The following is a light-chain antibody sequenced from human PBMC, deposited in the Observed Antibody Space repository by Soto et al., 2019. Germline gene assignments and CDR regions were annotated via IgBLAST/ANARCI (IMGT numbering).Light chain of an antibody. CDR3: QQTFSTPYT. Sequence: DIQMTQSPPSLSASVGDRVTITCRASQTISTYLNWYQQKPGKAPKLLIFAASSLESGVPSRVSGSGSGTDFTLTIDSLQPEDFAFYYCQQTFSTPYTFGQGTKLEIK. V-gene: IGKV1-39*01. CDR1: QTISTY. J-gene: IGKJ2*01. CDR2: AAS.